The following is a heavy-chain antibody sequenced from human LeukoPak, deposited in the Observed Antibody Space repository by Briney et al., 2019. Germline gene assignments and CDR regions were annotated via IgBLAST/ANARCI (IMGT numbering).Heavy chain of an antibody. CDR3: TTGLNWVGATTDYFDY. CDR2: IKSKTDGGTT. V-gene: IGHV3-15*01. Sequence: PGGSLRLSCAASGFTFSNAWMSWVRQAPGKGLEWVGRIKSKTDGGTTDYAAPVKGRFTISRDDSKNTLYLQMNSLKTGDTAVYYCTTGLNWVGATTDYFDYWGQGTLVTVSS. D-gene: IGHD1-26*01. J-gene: IGHJ4*02. CDR1: GFTFSNAW.